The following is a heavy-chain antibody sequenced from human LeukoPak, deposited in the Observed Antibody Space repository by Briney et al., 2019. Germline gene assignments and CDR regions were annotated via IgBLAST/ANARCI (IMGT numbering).Heavy chain of an antibody. D-gene: IGHD4-23*01. CDR2: MNPNSGNT. J-gene: IGHJ4*02. CDR1: GYTFTSYD. Sequence: ASVKVSCKASGYTFTSYDINWVRQATGQGLEWMGWMNPNSGNTGYAQKFQGRVTITRNTSISTAYMELSSLRSEDTAVYYCARGLRQYGGNWDYWGQETLVTVSS. CDR3: ARGLRQYGGNWDY. V-gene: IGHV1-8*03.